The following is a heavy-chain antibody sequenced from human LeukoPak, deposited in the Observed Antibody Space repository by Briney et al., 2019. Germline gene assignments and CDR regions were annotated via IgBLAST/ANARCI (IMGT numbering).Heavy chain of an antibody. CDR3: ASQVRLERRYYYYYMDV. J-gene: IGHJ6*03. D-gene: IGHD1-1*01. CDR1: GGSLSDYY. CDR2: INHSGST. Sequence: SETLSLTCAVYGGSLSDYYWSWVRQPPGKGLEWIGEINHSGSTNYNPSLKSRVTISLDTSKNQFSLKLSSVTAADTAVYYCASQVRLERRYYYYYMDVWDKGTTVTVSS. V-gene: IGHV4-34*01.